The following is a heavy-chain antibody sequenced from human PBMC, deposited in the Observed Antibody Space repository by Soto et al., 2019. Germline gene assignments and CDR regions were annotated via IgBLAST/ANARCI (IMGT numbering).Heavy chain of an antibody. CDR3: ASGRRTAAGICCWFDT. V-gene: IGHV1-8*01. J-gene: IGHJ5*02. CDR1: GYTFTSYD. D-gene: IGHD6-13*01. CDR2: MNPNSGNT. Sequence: QVQLVQSGAEVKKPGASVKVSCKASGYTFTSYDINWVRPSTGQGLEWMGWMNPNSGNTGYAQKFQGRVPMTRNTSISTAYMELNSLRSEDTAVYYCASGRRTAAGICCWFDTWGQGTLVTVSS.